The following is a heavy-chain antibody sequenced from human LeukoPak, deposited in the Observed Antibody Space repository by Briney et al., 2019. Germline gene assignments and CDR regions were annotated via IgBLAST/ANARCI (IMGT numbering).Heavy chain of an antibody. J-gene: IGHJ4*02. CDR2: INGGRT. CDR3: VKEVTGYGYFDY. D-gene: IGHD2-2*03. V-gene: IGHV3-23*01. CDR1: GFTFSNYA. Sequence: GGSLRLSCVASGFTFSNYAMSWVRQAPGKGLEWVAAINGGRTLFQDFVTGRFTISRDNSKNTLYLQLNSLRGDDTAVYYCVKEVTGYGYFDYWGRGTLVTVSS.